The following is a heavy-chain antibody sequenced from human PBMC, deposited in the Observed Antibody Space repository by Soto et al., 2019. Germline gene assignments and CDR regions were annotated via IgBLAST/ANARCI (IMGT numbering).Heavy chain of an antibody. J-gene: IGHJ6*02. D-gene: IGHD6-13*01. CDR2: ISYDGSNK. Sequence: QVQLVESGGGVVQPGRSLRLSCAASGFTFSSYAMHWVRQAPGKGLEWVAVISYDGSNKYYADSVKGRFTISRDNSKNTLYLQMNSLRAEDTAVYYCARDAEIAGSSGGMDVWGQGTTVNVSS. CDR1: GFTFSSYA. V-gene: IGHV3-30-3*01. CDR3: ARDAEIAGSSGGMDV.